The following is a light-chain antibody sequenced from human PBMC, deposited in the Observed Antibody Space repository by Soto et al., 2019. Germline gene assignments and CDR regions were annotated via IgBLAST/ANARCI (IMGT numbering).Light chain of an antibody. CDR1: QSVNSSF. J-gene: IGKJ1*01. Sequence: EIVLTQSPGTLSLSPGERATLSCRASQSVNSSFLAWYQQKPGQAPRLLIYGASSRATGIPGRFSGSGFGTDFTLTISRLEPEDFAVYYCQQYGGSPRTFGQGTKVDIK. CDR2: GAS. CDR3: QQYGGSPRT. V-gene: IGKV3-20*01.